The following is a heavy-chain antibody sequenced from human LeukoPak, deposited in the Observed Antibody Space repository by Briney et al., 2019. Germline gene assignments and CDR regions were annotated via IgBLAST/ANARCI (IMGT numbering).Heavy chain of an antibody. V-gene: IGHV3-21*01. CDR1: GGSISSYY. D-gene: IGHD1-1*01. CDR3: SRGGYNHGFDI. CDR2: ITSSSSYI. J-gene: IGHJ3*02. Sequence: ETLSLTCTVSGGSISSYYWCWIRQAPGKGLEWVSSITSSSSYIYYADSVKGRFTISRDNAKNTLYLQMNSLRAEDTAVYYCSRGGYNHGFDIWGQGTMVTVSS.